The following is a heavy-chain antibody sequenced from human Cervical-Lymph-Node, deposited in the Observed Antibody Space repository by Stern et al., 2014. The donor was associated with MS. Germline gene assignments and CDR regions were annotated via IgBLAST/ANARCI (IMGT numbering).Heavy chain of an antibody. CDR3: ASGTRSSWYFDF. Sequence: VQLVQSGAEVKTPGSSMKVSCKASGGTFSSDAIGWGRQAPGQGLEWMGGIIPIFETANYAQKFQGRVTITADQSTKTAYLELSSLTSGDTAMYFCASGTRSSWYFDFWGQGTLVTVST. J-gene: IGHJ4*02. CDR2: IIPIFETA. V-gene: IGHV1-69*01. D-gene: IGHD6-13*01. CDR1: GGTFSSDA.